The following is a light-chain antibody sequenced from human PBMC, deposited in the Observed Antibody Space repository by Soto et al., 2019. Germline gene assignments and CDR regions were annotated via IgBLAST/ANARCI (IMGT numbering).Light chain of an antibody. Sequence: QSALTQPASVSGSPGQSITISCTGTSSDVGSYNLVSWYQQHPGKAPKLMIYEVSKRPSGVSNRFSGSKSGNTASLTISGLQAEDEAEYYCCSYAGSSTLWVFGGGTKVTVL. V-gene: IGLV2-23*02. CDR3: CSYAGSSTLWV. CDR2: EVS. CDR1: SSDVGSYNL. J-gene: IGLJ3*02.